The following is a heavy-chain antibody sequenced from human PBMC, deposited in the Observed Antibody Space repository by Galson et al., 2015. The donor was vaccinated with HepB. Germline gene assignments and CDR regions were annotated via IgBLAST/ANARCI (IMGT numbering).Heavy chain of an antibody. CDR3: ARQRGLAAAGLDAFDI. Sequence: QSGAEVTKPGESLKISCKGSGYSFTSYWIGWVRQMPGKGLEWMGIIYPGDSDTRYSPSFQGQVTISADKSISTAYLQWSSLKASDTAMYYCARQRGLAAAGLDAFDIWGQGTMVTVSS. J-gene: IGHJ3*02. CDR1: GYSFTSYW. V-gene: IGHV5-51*01. D-gene: IGHD6-13*01. CDR2: IYPGDSDT.